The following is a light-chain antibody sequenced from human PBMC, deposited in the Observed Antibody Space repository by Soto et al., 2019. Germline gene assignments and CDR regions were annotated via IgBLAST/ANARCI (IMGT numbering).Light chain of an antibody. V-gene: IGKV1-39*01. Sequence: DIEMRQSPCSVSASVGDRGTFTCRASQSISTYLNWYEQKPGKAPNLLIYGASNLQSGVPSRFSGGGSGTDFTLTISSLQPEDFGTYYCQQSYTSPVTFGGGTKVDIK. CDR1: QSISTY. J-gene: IGKJ4*01. CDR2: GAS. CDR3: QQSYTSPVT.